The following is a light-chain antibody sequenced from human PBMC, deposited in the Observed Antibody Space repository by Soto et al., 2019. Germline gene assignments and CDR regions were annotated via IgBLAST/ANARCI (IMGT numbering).Light chain of an antibody. V-gene: IGKV3-11*01. CDR2: DAS. Sequence: EIVLAQSPATLSLSPGERATLSCRASQGISNFLAWYQQRPGQAPRLLIYDASNRATGIPARFSGSGSGTDFTLTSSSREPEDFAVYYCQLYGSSPCPFGQGTRLEIK. J-gene: IGKJ5*01. CDR3: QLYGSSPCP. CDR1: QGISNF.